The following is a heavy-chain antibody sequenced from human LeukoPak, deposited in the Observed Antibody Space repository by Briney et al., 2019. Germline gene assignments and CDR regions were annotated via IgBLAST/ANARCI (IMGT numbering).Heavy chain of an antibody. CDR3: AREIKGWSPLFDAFDI. CDR2: ISYDGSNK. Sequence: SGGSLRLSCAASGFTFSSYAMHWVRQAPGKGLEWVEVISYDGSNKYYADSVKGRFTISRDNSKNTLYLQMNSLRAEDTAVYYCAREIKGWSPLFDAFDIWGQGTMVTVSS. CDR1: GFTFSSYA. J-gene: IGHJ3*02. D-gene: IGHD2-21*02. V-gene: IGHV3-30-3*01.